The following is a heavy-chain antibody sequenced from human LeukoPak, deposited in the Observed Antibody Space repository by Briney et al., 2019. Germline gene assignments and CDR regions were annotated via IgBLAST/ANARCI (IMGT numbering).Heavy chain of an antibody. CDR3: AKALRPAAMYNWLDP. D-gene: IGHD2-2*01. V-gene: IGHV3-23*01. CDR1: GFTFSSYA. Sequence: GGSLTLSCAASGFTFSSYAMRWVRQAPGKGLEWVSAISGSGGSTYYADSVKGRFTISRDNSRNTLYLQMNSLRAEDTAVYYCAKALRPAAMYNWLDPWGQGTLVTVSS. CDR2: ISGSGGST. J-gene: IGHJ5*02.